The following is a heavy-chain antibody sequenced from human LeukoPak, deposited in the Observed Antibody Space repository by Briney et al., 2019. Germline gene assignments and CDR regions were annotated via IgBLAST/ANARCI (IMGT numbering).Heavy chain of an antibody. V-gene: IGHV3-48*03. Sequence: GGSLRLSCAASGFTFSVYAMNWVRQAPGKGLEWVSYISSSGSTIYYADSVKGRFTISRDNAKNSLYLQMNSLRAEDTAVYYCASKGYSSGWSHFDYWGQGTLVTVSS. CDR2: ISSSGSTI. D-gene: IGHD6-19*01. CDR3: ASKGYSSGWSHFDY. CDR1: GFTFSVYA. J-gene: IGHJ4*02.